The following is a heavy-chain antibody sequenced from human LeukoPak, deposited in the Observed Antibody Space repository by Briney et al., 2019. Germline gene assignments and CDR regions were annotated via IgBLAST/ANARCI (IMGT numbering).Heavy chain of an antibody. J-gene: IGHJ4*02. Sequence: ASETLSLTCTVSGGSINNYYWSWIRQPPGKGLEWIGYIYYSGSTNYNPSLKSRVTISVDTSKNQFSLKLSSVTAADTAVYYCARHMGLGYSYGYPYFDYWGQGTLVTVSS. CDR3: ARHMGLGYSYGYPYFDY. CDR2: IYYSGST. V-gene: IGHV4-59*08. D-gene: IGHD5-18*01. CDR1: GGSINNYY.